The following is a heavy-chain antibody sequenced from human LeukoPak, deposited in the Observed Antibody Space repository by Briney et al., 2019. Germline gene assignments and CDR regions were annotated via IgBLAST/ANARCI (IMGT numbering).Heavy chain of an antibody. Sequence: HPGGSLRLSCAASGFSYSHYAMSWVRQAPGKGLEWLSIISGSGGGTYYADSVKGRFTISRDNSKNTLYLQMNSLRAEDTAVYYCARSEGSFDYWGQGTLVTVSS. J-gene: IGHJ4*02. CDR1: GFSYSHYA. CDR2: ISGSGGGT. D-gene: IGHD3-10*01. CDR3: ARSEGSFDY. V-gene: IGHV3-23*01.